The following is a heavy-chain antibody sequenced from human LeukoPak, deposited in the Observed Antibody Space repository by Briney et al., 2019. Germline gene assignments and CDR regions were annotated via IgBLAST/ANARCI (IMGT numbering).Heavy chain of an antibody. Sequence: GGSLRLSCAASGFTSSSYSMNWVRQAPGKGLEWVSSISSSSSYIYYADSVKGRFTISRDNAMNSLYLQMNSLRAEDTAVYYCARSEDGYVDYWGQGTLVTVSS. V-gene: IGHV3-21*01. CDR1: GFTSSSYS. J-gene: IGHJ4*02. CDR2: ISSSSSYI. CDR3: ARSEDGYVDY. D-gene: IGHD5-24*01.